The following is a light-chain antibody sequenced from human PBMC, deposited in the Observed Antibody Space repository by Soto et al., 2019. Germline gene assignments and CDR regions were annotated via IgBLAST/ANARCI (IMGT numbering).Light chain of an antibody. J-gene: IGKJ4*01. V-gene: IGKV3-11*01. CDR2: DTF. CDR3: QQRSSWPFLWT. Sequence: DIVLTQSPGTLSSSPGERATLSCRASQSVGSSLAWYQQKPGQAPRLLIYDTFNRATGIPARFSGSGSGTDFTLTISSLEPDDFAVYYCQQRSSWPFLWTFGGGTKVDIK. CDR1: QSVGSS.